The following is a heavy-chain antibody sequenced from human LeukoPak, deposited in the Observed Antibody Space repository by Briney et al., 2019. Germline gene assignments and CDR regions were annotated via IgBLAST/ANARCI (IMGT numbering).Heavy chain of an antibody. Sequence: GGSLRLSCAASGFTFSSYAMSWVRQAPGKGLEWVSAISGSGGSTYYADSVKGRFTISRDNPKNTLYLQMSSLRAEDTAVYYCAKQQLVPTSLYWGQGTLVTVSS. D-gene: IGHD6-13*01. CDR3: AKQQLVPTSLY. CDR1: GFTFSSYA. J-gene: IGHJ4*02. V-gene: IGHV3-23*01. CDR2: ISGSGGST.